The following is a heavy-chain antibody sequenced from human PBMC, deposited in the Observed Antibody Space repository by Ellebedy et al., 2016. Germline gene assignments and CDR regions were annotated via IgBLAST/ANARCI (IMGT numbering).Heavy chain of an antibody. D-gene: IGHD2-15*01. CDR3: ARNIVVGFHFDY. CDR1: GFTFSNYG. CDR2: ISISGTTT. Sequence: GESLKISXAASGFTFSNYGMNWVRLAPGKGLEWISYISISGTTTYYADSVKGRFTISRDNAKDSLYLQMSSLRAEDTAVYYCARNIVVGFHFDYWGQGSLVTVSS. V-gene: IGHV3-48*04. J-gene: IGHJ4*02.